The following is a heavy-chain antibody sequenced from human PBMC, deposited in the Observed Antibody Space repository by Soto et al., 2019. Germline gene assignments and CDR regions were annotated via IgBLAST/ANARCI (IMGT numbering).Heavy chain of an antibody. CDR2: ISYDGSNK. Sequence: PGGSLRLSCAASGFTFSSYGMHWVRQAPGKGLEWVAVISYDGSNKYYADSVKGRFTISRDNSKNTLYLQMNSLRAEDTAVYYCAKEREVTGTVGGMDVWGQGTTVTVYS. D-gene: IGHD1-20*01. CDR3: AKEREVTGTVGGMDV. J-gene: IGHJ6*02. CDR1: GFTFSSYG. V-gene: IGHV3-30*18.